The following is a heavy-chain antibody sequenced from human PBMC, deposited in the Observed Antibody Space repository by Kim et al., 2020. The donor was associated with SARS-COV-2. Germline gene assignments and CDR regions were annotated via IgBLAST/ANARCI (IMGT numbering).Heavy chain of an antibody. CDR2: ISGSGGST. CDR3: AKDMYSYGWGSAYYYYGMDV. Sequence: GGSLRRSCAASGFTFSSYAMSWVRQAPGKGLEWVSAISGSGGSTYYADTVKGRFTISRDNSKNTLYLQMNSLRAEDTAVYYCAKDMYSYGWGSAYYYYGMDVWGQGTTVTVSS. J-gene: IGHJ6*02. V-gene: IGHV3-23*01. D-gene: IGHD5-18*01. CDR1: GFTFSSYA.